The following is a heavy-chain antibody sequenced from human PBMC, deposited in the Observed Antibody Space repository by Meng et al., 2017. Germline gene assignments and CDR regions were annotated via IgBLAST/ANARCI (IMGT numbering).Heavy chain of an antibody. CDR1: GFTFSSYE. CDR3: ARGATLVQGGIVGATNAFDI. J-gene: IGHJ3*02. D-gene: IGHD1-26*01. Sequence: EGSLRLSCAASGFTFSSYEMNWVRQAPGKGLEWVSYISSSGSTIYYADSVKGRFTISRDNAKNSLYLQMNSLRAEDTAVYYCARGATLVQGGIVGATNAFDIWGQGTMVTVSS. CDR2: ISSSGSTI. V-gene: IGHV3-48*03.